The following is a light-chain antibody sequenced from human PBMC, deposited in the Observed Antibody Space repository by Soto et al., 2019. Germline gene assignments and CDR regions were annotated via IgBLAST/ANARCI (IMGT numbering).Light chain of an antibody. Sequence: EVVLTQSPGTLSLSPGERATLSCRASQSVTSSYLAWYQQKPGRAPRLLIYGASRRATDIPDRFSGSGSGTDFTLTISRLEPEDFAVYYCQLYHSSSYTFGQGTKLEIK. CDR1: QSVTSSY. V-gene: IGKV3-20*01. J-gene: IGKJ2*01. CDR3: QLYHSSSYT. CDR2: GAS.